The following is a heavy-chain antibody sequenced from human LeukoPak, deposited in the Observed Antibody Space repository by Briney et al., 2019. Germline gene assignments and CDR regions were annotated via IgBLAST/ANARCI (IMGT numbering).Heavy chain of an antibody. Sequence: KPSETLSLTCAVYGGSFSGYYWSWLRQPPGKGLEWLGEINHSGSTNYNPSLKSRVTISVDTSKNQFSLKLSSVTAADTAVYYCVRGPNYVWGSYQYFDYWGQGTLVTVSS. V-gene: IGHV4-34*01. CDR1: GGSFSGYY. D-gene: IGHD3-16*02. J-gene: IGHJ4*02. CDR3: VRGPNYVWGSYQYFDY. CDR2: INHSGST.